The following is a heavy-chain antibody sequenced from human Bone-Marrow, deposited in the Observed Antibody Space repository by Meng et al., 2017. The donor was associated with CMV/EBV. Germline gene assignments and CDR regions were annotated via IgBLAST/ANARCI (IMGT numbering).Heavy chain of an antibody. CDR1: GYTFTGYY. Sequence: ASVKVSCKASGYTFTGYYMHWVRQAPGQGLEWMGWMNPNSGGTRYAQRFQGRVTMTRDTSISTAYMELSRLRSDDTAVYYCASAVYCSSTSCYPPDYYYYGMDVWGQGTTVTVSS. CDR2: MNPNSGGT. J-gene: IGHJ6*02. V-gene: IGHV1-2*02. D-gene: IGHD2-2*01. CDR3: ASAVYCSSTSCYPPDYYYYGMDV.